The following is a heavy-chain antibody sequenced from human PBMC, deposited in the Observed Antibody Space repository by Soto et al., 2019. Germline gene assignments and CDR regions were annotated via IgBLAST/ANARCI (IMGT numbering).Heavy chain of an antibody. V-gene: IGHV3-23*01. CDR1: GFTFSSYA. J-gene: IGHJ4*02. D-gene: IGHD3-16*01. CDR2: ISGSGGST. Sequence: PGGSLRLSCAASGFTFSSYAMSWVRQAPGKGLEWVSAISGSGGSTYYAESVKGRFTISRDNSKNFLYLQMNNLRVEDTALYFCAKDRHPDGIWAFDYWGQGASVTVPS. CDR3: AKDRHPDGIWAFDY.